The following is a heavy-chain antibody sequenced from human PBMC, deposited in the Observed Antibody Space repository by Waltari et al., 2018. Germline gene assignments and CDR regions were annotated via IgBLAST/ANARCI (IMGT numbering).Heavy chain of an antibody. V-gene: IGHV3-74*01. Sequence: EVQLVESGGGLVQPGGSLRLSCAASGFTFSSYWMHWVRQAPGKGLVWVSRINSDGSNTSYADSVKGRFTISRDNAKNTLYLQMNSLRAEDTAVYYCARVGDYYGSGSEEGFDYWGQGTLVTVSP. CDR2: INSDGSNT. J-gene: IGHJ4*02. CDR3: ARVGDYYGSGSEEGFDY. D-gene: IGHD3-10*01. CDR1: GFTFSSYW.